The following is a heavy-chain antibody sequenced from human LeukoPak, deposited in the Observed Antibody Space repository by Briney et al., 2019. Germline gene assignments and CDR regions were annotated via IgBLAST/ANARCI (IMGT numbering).Heavy chain of an antibody. J-gene: IGHJ4*02. V-gene: IGHV3-23*01. Sequence: GGSLRLSCLVSGFSPRDYAMSWVSRAPGKGLEWVSAITGSGQTKYYTDSVKGQFTMSRDNSKNTLYLQMNSLRDEDTAEYFCAKESLVVIESYFDNWGQGTLVLVSS. CDR1: GFSPRDYA. CDR3: AKESLVVIESYFDN. CDR2: ITGSGQTK. D-gene: IGHD3-22*01.